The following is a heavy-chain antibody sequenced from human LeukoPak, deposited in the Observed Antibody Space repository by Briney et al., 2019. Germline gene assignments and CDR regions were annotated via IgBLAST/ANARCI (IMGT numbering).Heavy chain of an antibody. J-gene: IGHJ4*02. V-gene: IGHV1-24*01. CDR3: ATWSDSSGWPMFDY. Sequence: GASVKVSCKVSGYTLTELSMHWVRQAPGKGLEWMGGFDPEDGETIYARKFQGRVTMTEDTSTDTAYMELSSLRSEDTAVYYCATWSDSSGWPMFDYWGQGTPVTVSS. D-gene: IGHD6-19*01. CDR2: FDPEDGET. CDR1: GYTLTELS.